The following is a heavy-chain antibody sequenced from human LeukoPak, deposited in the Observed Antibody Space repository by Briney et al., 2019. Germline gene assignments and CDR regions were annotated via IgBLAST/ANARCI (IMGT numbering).Heavy chain of an antibody. CDR1: GYTFTAYY. D-gene: IGHD2-21*02. Sequence: ASVKVSCKASGYTFTAYYIHWVRQAPGQGLEWMGRINPNSGGTNYAQNFQDRVTMTRDTSISTAYMELNRLRSDDTAVYYCARVLGDPNWFDPWGKGTTVTVSS. CDR3: ARVLGDPNWFDP. CDR2: INPNSGGT. J-gene: IGHJ5*01. V-gene: IGHV1-2*06.